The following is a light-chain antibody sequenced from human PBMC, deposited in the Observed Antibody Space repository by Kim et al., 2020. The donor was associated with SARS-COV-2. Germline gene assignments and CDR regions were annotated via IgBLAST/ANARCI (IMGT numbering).Light chain of an antibody. CDR1: TGAVTSGHY. J-gene: IGLJ1*01. V-gene: IGLV7-43*01. CDR3: LLYYGGAYV. CDR2: NTN. Sequence: QAVVTQEPSLTVSPGGTVTLTCASSTGAVTSGHYPNWFQQKPGQAPRALIYNTNNKHSWTPARFSGSLLGGKAALTLSGVQPEDEAEYYCLLYYGGAYVFGTGTKVTVL.